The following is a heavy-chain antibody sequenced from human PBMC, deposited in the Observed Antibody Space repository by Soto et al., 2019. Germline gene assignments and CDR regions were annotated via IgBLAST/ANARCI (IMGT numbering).Heavy chain of an antibody. J-gene: IGHJ4*02. CDR3: ARRRGSCSGGSCYGWDY. V-gene: IGHV4-59*08. CDR2: ISHSGST. CDR1: GGSISNYY. D-gene: IGHD2-15*01. Sequence: SSETLSLTCTVSGGSISNYYWSWIRQPPGKGLEWIAYISHSGSTKYNPSLTSRVTISVDTSKNQFSLKVTSVAAADTAVYYCARRRGSCSGGSCYGWDYWGQGILVTVSS.